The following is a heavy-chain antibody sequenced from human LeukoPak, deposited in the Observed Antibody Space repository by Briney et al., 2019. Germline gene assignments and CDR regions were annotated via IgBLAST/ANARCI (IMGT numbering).Heavy chain of an antibody. CDR2: ISYDGSNK. CDR3: ARRQYSSSSEVDGMDV. J-gene: IGHJ6*02. D-gene: IGHD6-6*01. Sequence: GRSLRLSCAASGFTFSSYGMHWVRQAPGKGLEWVAVISYDGSNKYYADSVKGRFTISRDNSKNTLYLQMNSLRVDDTAVYHCARRQYSSSSEVDGMDVWGQGTTVIVSS. CDR1: GFTFSSYG. V-gene: IGHV3-30*03.